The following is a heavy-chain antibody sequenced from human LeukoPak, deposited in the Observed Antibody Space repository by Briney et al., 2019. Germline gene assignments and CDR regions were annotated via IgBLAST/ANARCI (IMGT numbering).Heavy chain of an antibody. J-gene: IGHJ4*02. Sequence: PGGSLRLSCAASGFTFSRYAIHWVRQAPGKGLEWVSAISGSGGSTYYADSVKGRFTISRDNSKNTLYLQMNSLRAEDTAVYYCAKEGSALYYDFWSAHWGQGTLVTVSS. CDR1: GFTFSRYA. CDR2: ISGSGGST. V-gene: IGHV3-23*01. D-gene: IGHD3-3*01. CDR3: AKEGSALYYDFWSAH.